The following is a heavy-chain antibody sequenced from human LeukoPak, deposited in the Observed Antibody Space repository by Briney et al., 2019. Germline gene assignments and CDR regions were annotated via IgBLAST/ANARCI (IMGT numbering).Heavy chain of an antibody. J-gene: IGHJ6*02. V-gene: IGHV1-8*01. D-gene: IGHD3-10*01. Sequence: ASVKVSCKASGYTFTSYDINWVRQATGQGLEWMGWMNPNSGNTGYAQKFQGRVTMTRNTSISTAYMELSSLRPEDTAVYYCARTMVRGVISAYDYGMDVWGQGTTVTVSS. CDR2: MNPNSGNT. CDR1: GYTFTSYD. CDR3: ARTMVRGVISAYDYGMDV.